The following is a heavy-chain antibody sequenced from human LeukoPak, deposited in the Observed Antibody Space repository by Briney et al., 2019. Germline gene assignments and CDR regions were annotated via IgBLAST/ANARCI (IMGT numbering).Heavy chain of an antibody. CDR1: GGSISGSRYY. D-gene: IGHD6-19*01. J-gene: IGHJ4*02. CDR2: ISYGGNT. V-gene: IGHV4-39*01. CDR3: AGLAVAGTAY. Sequence: SETLSLTCTVSGGSISGSRYYWGWIRQPPGRGLEWIGRISYGGNTFYNPSLNSRVTISIDTSKNQFSLKLTSVTAADTAVYYCAGLAVAGTAYWGQGTLVTVSS.